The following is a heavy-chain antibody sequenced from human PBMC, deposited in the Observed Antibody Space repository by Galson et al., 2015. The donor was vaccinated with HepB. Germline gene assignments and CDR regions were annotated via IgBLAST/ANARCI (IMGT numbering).Heavy chain of an antibody. CDR2: ISAYNGNT. CDR1: GYTFTSYG. J-gene: IGHJ4*02. D-gene: IGHD3-3*01. CDR3: ARIVFFGVVIIRWGDY. V-gene: IGHV1-18*04. Sequence: SVKVSCKASGYTFTSYGISWVRQAPGQGLEWMGWISAYNGNTNYAQKLQGRVTMTTDTSTSTAYMELRSLRSDDTAAYYCARIVFFGVVIIRWGDYWGQGTLVTVSS.